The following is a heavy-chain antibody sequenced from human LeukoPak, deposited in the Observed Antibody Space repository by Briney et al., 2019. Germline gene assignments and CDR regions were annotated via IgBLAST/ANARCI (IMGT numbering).Heavy chain of an antibody. V-gene: IGHV1-2*02. CDR2: INPNSGGT. CDR1: GYTFTGYY. D-gene: IGHD2-15*01. CDR3: ARLSTGSGQLDY. Sequence: ASVKVSCKASGYTFTGYYMHWVRQAPGQGLEWMGWINPNSGGTNYAQKFQGRVTMTRDTSISTAYMELSRLRSDDTAVYYCARLSTGSGQLDYWGQGTLVTVSS. J-gene: IGHJ4*02.